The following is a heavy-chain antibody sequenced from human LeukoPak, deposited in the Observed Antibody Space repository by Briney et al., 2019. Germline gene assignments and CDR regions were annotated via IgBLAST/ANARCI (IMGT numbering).Heavy chain of an antibody. CDR2: IYSGGST. CDR1: GFTVSSNY. V-gene: IGHV3-66*01. D-gene: IGHD3-3*01. J-gene: IGHJ4*02. CDR3: AKKLENDFWSGLSSYFDY. Sequence: GGSLRLSCAASGFTVSSNYMSWVRQAPGKGLEWVSAIYSGGSTYYADSVKGRFTISRDNSKNTLYLQMNSLRAEDTAVYYCAKKLENDFWSGLSSYFDYWGQGTLVTVSS.